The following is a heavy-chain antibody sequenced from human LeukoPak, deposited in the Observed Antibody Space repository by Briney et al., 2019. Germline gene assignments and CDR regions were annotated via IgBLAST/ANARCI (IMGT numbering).Heavy chain of an antibody. CDR1: GGSISSGDYY. CDR3: ARAVSAAAVDY. D-gene: IGHD6-13*01. CDR2: IYYSGST. V-gene: IGHV4-30-4*01. J-gene: IGHJ4*02. Sequence: SETLSLTCTVSGGSISSGDYYWSWVRQPPGKGLERIGYIYYSGSTYYNPSLKSRVTISVDTSKNQFSLKLSSVTAADTAVYYCARAVSAAAVDYWGQGTLVTVSS.